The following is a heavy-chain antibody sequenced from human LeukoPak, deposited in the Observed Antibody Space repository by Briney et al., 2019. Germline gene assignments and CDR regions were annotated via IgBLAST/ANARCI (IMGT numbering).Heavy chain of an antibody. Sequence: PGRSLRLSCAASGFTFSSYGMHWVRQAPGKGLEWVAVIWYDESNKYYADSVKGRFTISRDNSKNTLYLQMNSLRAEDTAVYYCARDLDYGGNSIGDYYYYGMDVWGQGTTVTVSS. CDR2: IWYDESNK. CDR1: GFTFSSYG. CDR3: ARDLDYGGNSIGDYYYYGMDV. J-gene: IGHJ6*02. V-gene: IGHV3-33*01. D-gene: IGHD4-23*01.